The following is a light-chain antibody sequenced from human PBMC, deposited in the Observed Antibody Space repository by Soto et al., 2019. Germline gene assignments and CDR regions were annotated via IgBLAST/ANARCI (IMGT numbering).Light chain of an antibody. Sequence: QSVLPQPPSVSAAPGQMVTISCSGSSSNIGSTYVSWYQHLPGTAPKLLIYDNNKRPSGISDRFSGSKSGTSATLGITGLKTGDEADYYCAAWDRSLSILVLGGGTKLTVL. V-gene: IGLV1-51*01. CDR3: AAWDRSLSILV. J-gene: IGLJ2*01. CDR2: DNN. CDR1: SSNIGSTY.